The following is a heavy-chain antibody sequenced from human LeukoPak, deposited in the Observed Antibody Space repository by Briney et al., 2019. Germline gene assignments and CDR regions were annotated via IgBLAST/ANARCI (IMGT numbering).Heavy chain of an antibody. CDR2: IYYSGST. J-gene: IGHJ4*02. Sequence: SETLSLTCTVSGDSVSSYYWSWIRQPPGKGLEWIGYIYYSGSTNYNPSLKSRVTISVDTSKNQFSLKLSSVTAADTAVYYCARGTAMVPHFGYWGQGTLVTVSS. D-gene: IGHD5-18*01. V-gene: IGHV4-59*02. CDR1: GDSVSSYY. CDR3: ARGTAMVPHFGY.